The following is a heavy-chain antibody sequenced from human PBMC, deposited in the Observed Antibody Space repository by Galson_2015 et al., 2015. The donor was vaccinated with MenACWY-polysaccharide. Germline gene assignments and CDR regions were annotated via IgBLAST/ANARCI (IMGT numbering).Heavy chain of an antibody. CDR2: IHDSGST. CDR3: ARGVYCGGACYSGIDS. J-gene: IGHJ4*02. D-gene: IGHD2-21*02. CDR1: GFTFSTYS. Sequence: LRLSCAASGFTFSTYSMTWVRQRPGKGLEWMGYIHDSGSTYYNPSLKSRLTISPDTSKNQFYLDLSSVTAADTAVYYCARGVYCGGACYSGIDSWGQGTLVTVSS. V-gene: IGHV4-31*02.